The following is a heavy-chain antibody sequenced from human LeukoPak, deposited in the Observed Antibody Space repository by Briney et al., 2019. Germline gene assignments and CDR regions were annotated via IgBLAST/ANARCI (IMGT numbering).Heavy chain of an antibody. J-gene: IGHJ6*03. D-gene: IGHD3-10*01. CDR1: GGSISSGGYY. CDR3: ARGDITMVRGVTGFFYMDV. V-gene: IGHV4-30-2*01. Sequence: SQTLSLTCTVSGGSISSGGYYWSWIRQPPGKGLEWIGYIYHSGSTYYNPSLKSRVTISVDRSKNQFSLKLSSVTAADTAVYYCARGDITMVRGVTGFFYMDVWGKGTTVTVSS. CDR2: IYHSGST.